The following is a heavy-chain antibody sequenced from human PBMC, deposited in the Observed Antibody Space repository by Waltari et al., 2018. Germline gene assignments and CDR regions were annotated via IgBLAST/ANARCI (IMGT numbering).Heavy chain of an antibody. D-gene: IGHD3-22*01. CDR2: TYYRAKWYN. J-gene: IGHJ6*02. V-gene: IGHV6-1*01. Sequence: QVQLPQSGPGLVKPSQTLSLTCAISGDSVSSNSAAWNWIRQSPSQGLEWRGRTYYRAKWYNDYAVAARSRVRINTDTSKNQISLKLNSVTPEDTAMYYCARDRYSDRSSDADSYYYYDGMDVCGQATTVTVSS. CDR3: ARDRYSDRSSDADSYYYYDGMDV. CDR1: GDSVSSNSAA.